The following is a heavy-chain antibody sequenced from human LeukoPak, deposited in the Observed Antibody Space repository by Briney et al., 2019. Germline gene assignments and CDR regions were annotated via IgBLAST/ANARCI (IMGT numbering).Heavy chain of an antibody. CDR2: ISGSGGST. CDR1: GFTFSSYA. J-gene: IGHJ3*02. V-gene: IGHV3-23*01. CDR3: AKDLRRHYYDSSGPDAFDI. Sequence: GGSLRLSCAASGFTFSSYAMSWVRQAPGKGLEWVSAISGSGGSTYYADSVKGRFTISRDNSKNTLYLQMNSLRAEDTAVYYCAKDLRRHYYDSSGPDAFDIWGQGTMVTVSS. D-gene: IGHD3-22*01.